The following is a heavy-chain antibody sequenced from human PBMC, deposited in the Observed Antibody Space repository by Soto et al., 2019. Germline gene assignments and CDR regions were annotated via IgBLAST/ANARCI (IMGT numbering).Heavy chain of an antibody. Sequence: GGSLRLSCAASGFTFSSYGMHWVRQAPGKGLEWVAVIWYYGCNKYYADSVKGRFTISRDISKNTLYLQMNSLRAEDTAVYYCARDRGYYYYYYMDVWGKGTTVTVSS. CDR2: IWYYGCNK. J-gene: IGHJ6*03. CDR1: GFTFSSYG. V-gene: IGHV3-33*01. CDR3: ARDRGYYYYYYMDV. D-gene: IGHD5-12*01.